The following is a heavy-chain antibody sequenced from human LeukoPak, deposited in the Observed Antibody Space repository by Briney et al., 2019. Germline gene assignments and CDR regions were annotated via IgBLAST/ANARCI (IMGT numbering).Heavy chain of an antibody. CDR3: TTEWGQGAFDI. CDR2: IKSKTDGGTT. J-gene: IGHJ3*02. V-gene: IGHV3-15*01. Sequence: GGSLRLSCAASGFTFSGSAMHWVRQASGKGLEWVGRIKSKTDGGTTDYAAPVKGRFTISRDDSKNTLYLQMNSLKTEDTAVYYCTTEWGQGAFDIWGQGTMVTVSS. D-gene: IGHD3-16*01. CDR1: GFTFSGSA.